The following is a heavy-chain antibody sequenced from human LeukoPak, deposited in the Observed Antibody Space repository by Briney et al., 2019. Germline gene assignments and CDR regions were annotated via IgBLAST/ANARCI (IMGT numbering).Heavy chain of an antibody. CDR1: GGSISSSSYY. Sequence: ASETLSLTCTVSGGSISSSSYYWGWIRQPPGKGLEWIASIYYSGSTYYNPSLKSRVTISVDTSKNQFSLKLSSVTAADTAVYYRARGNYEYVWGGIDYWGQGTLVTVSS. D-gene: IGHD3-16*01. V-gene: IGHV4-39*01. CDR2: IYYSGST. CDR3: ARGNYEYVWGGIDY. J-gene: IGHJ4*02.